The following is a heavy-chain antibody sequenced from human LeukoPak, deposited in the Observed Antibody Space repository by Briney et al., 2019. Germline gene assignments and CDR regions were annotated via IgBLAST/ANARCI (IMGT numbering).Heavy chain of an antibody. Sequence: GGSLRLSCAASGFTFSSYWMTWVRQAPGKGLEWVANIKQDGSEKYYVDSVKGRFTISRDNAKNSLDLQMNSLRAEDTAVYYCARLEWLRYYYFDYWGQGTLVTVSS. V-gene: IGHV3-7*01. J-gene: IGHJ4*02. CDR2: IKQDGSEK. D-gene: IGHD5-12*01. CDR1: GFTFSSYW. CDR3: ARLEWLRYYYFDY.